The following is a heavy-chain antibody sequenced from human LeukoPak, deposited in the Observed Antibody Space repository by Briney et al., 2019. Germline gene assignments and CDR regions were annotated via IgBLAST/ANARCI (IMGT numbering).Heavy chain of an antibody. Sequence: ASVKVSCXASGGTFSTYAISWVRQALGQGLEWMGRINPNSGGTNYAQKFQGRVTMTRDTSISTAYMELSRLRSDDTAVYYCARGPYVLLWFGEAVYWGQGTLVTVSS. CDR2: INPNSGGT. CDR3: ARGPYVLLWFGEAVY. V-gene: IGHV1-2*06. J-gene: IGHJ4*02. CDR1: GGTFSTYA. D-gene: IGHD3-10*01.